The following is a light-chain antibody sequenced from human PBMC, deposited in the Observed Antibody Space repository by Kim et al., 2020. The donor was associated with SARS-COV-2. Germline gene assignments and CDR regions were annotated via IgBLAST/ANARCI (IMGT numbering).Light chain of an antibody. Sequence: GQSVTISCTGTSSDVGGYNYVSWYQQHPGKAPKLMIYEVSKRPSGVPDRFSGSKSGNTASLTVSGLQAEDEADYYCSSYAGSNNWVFGGGTKLTVL. CDR2: EVS. J-gene: IGLJ3*02. CDR1: SSDVGGYNY. CDR3: SSYAGSNNWV. V-gene: IGLV2-8*01.